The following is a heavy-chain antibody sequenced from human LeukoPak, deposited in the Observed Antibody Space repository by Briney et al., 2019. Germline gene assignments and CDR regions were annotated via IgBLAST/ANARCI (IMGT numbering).Heavy chain of an antibody. V-gene: IGHV3-74*01. CDR1: GFTLSKYW. CDR2: INVDGSSI. CDR3: AKQNARYFDL. J-gene: IGHJ2*01. D-gene: IGHD2-2*01. Sequence: GGSLRLSCAASGFTLSKYWMHWVRQAPGKGLVWVSRINVDGSSISYADSVKGRFTISRDNAKNSLYLQMNSLRAEDTALYYCAKQNARYFDLWGRGTLVTVSS.